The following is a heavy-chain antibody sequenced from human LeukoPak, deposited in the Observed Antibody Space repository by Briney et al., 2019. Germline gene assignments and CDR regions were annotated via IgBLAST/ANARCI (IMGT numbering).Heavy chain of an antibody. J-gene: IGHJ6*02. CDR3: TSGTGYTDYYYYYGMDV. Sequence: PGGSLRRSCAASGFTFSDSAMHWVRQASGKGLEWVGRIRSKASSYATEYAASVKGRFTMSRDDSKNTAYLQMNSLKTDDTAVYYCTSGTGYTDYYYYYGMDVWGQGTTVTVSS. V-gene: IGHV3-73*01. CDR1: GFTFSDSA. CDR2: IRSKASSYAT. D-gene: IGHD5-18*01.